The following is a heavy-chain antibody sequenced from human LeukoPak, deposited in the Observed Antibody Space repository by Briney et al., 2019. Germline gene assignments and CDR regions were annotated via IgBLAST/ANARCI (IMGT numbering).Heavy chain of an antibody. Sequence: SETLSLTCNVSGGSISNSPYYWGWIRQPPGKGLEWIGSMHYSGTTYHNPSLRSRVTISVDTSKNQFSLRLISVTAADTAVYYCARNDRGGPADYWAQGTLVTVSS. D-gene: IGHD3-16*01. CDR3: ARNDRGGPADY. CDR1: GGSISNSPYY. V-gene: IGHV4-39*01. CDR2: MHYSGTT. J-gene: IGHJ4*02.